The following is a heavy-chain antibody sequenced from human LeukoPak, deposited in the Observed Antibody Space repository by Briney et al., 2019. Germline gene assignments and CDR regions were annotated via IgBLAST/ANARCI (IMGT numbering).Heavy chain of an antibody. CDR2: TYYRSTWYN. Sequence: SQTLSLTCAISGDSVSSNSVTWNWIRQSPSRGLEWLGRTYYRSTWYNDYAVSVRGPITVNPDTSKNQFSLHLNSVTPEDTAVYYCARRLTQYDCFDPWGQRILVTVSS. J-gene: IGHJ5*02. CDR3: ARRLTQYDCFDP. CDR1: GDSVSSNSVT. V-gene: IGHV6-1*01. D-gene: IGHD2-2*01.